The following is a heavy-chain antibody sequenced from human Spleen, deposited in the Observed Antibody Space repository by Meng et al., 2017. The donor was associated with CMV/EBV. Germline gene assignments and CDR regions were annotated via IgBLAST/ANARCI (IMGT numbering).Heavy chain of an antibody. Sequence: GESLKISCAACGFTFSSYDMHWVRQATGKGLEWVSAIGTAGDTYYPGSVKGQFTISRENAKNSLYLQMNSLRAGDTAVYYCATQGPSYSSSSPYYYYGMDVWGQGTTVTVSS. CDR1: GFTFSSYD. J-gene: IGHJ6*02. CDR2: IGTAGDT. D-gene: IGHD6-6*01. CDR3: ATQGPSYSSSSPYYYYGMDV. V-gene: IGHV3-13*03.